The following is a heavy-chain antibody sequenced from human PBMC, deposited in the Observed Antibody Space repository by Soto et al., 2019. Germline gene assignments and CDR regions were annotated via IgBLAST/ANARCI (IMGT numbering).Heavy chain of an antibody. CDR1: GGSISSGGYY. V-gene: IGHV4-34*01. D-gene: IGHD3-22*01. J-gene: IGHJ1*01. CDR3: ARGPYDTPFQH. Sequence: PSETLALTCAVSGGSISSGGYYWSWIRQPPGKGLEWIGEINHSGSTNYNPSLKSRVTISVDTSKNQFSLKLSSVTAADTAVYYCARGPYDTPFQHWGQGTLVTLSS. CDR2: INHSGST.